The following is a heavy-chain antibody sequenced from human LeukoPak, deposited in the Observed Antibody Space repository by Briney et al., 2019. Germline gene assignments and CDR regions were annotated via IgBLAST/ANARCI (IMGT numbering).Heavy chain of an antibody. D-gene: IGHD6-13*01. J-gene: IGHJ3*02. CDR2: ISGSGGST. V-gene: IGHV3-23*01. Sequence: PGGSLRLSCAASGFTFSSYAMSWVRQAPGKGLEWVSAISGSGGSTCYADSVKGRFTISRDNSKNTLYLQMNSLRAEDTAVYYCAKIDVAEYAFDIWGQGTMVTVSS. CDR3: AKIDVAEYAFDI. CDR1: GFTFSSYA.